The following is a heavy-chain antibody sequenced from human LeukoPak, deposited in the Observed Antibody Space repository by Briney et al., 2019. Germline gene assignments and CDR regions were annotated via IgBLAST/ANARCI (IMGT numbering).Heavy chain of an antibody. CDR3: ARATPSVDI. CDR2: IYTSGST. Sequence: SETLSLTCTVSGGSISSGDYYWSWIRQPAGKGLEWIGRIYTSGSTNYNPSLKSRVTISVDTSKNQFSLKLSSVTAADTAVYYCARATPSVDIWGQGTMVTVSS. CDR1: GGSISSGDYY. J-gene: IGHJ3*02. V-gene: IGHV4-61*02.